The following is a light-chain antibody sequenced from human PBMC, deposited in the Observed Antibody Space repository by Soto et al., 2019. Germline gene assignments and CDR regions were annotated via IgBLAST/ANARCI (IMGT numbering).Light chain of an antibody. CDR2: QVS. CDR3: RSYRGTTTLVV. J-gene: IGLJ3*02. V-gene: IGLV2-14*01. CDR1: SSDVGGYNF. Sequence: QSVLTQPASVSGSPGQSITISCTGTSSDVGGYNFVSWYQHHPGKAPKLIIYQVSNRPSGASNRFSGSKSGNTASLTISGLQDEDEADYYCRSYRGTTTLVVFGGGTKLTVL.